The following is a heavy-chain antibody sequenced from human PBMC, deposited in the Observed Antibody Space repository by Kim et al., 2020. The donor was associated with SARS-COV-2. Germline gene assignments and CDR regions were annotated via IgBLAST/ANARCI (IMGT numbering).Heavy chain of an antibody. CDR2: ISDSGGRT. CDR3: SASDY. V-gene: IGHV3-23*01. J-gene: IGHJ4*02. Sequence: ISDSGGRTHYADSVTGRFTISRDNSKNTLYLQLNSLRAEDTAVYYCSASDYWGQGTLVTVSS.